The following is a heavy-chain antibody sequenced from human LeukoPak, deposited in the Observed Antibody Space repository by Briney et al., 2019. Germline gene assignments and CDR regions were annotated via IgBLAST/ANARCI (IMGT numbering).Heavy chain of an antibody. V-gene: IGHV3-48*03. CDR3: AKNGDYYYYYYMDV. D-gene: IGHD2-21*02. CDR2: ISSSGSTI. J-gene: IGHJ6*03. CDR1: GFTFSSYE. Sequence: GGSLRLSCAASGFTFSSYEMNWVRQAPGKGLEWVSYISSSGSTIYYADSVKGRFTISRDNAKNSLYLQMNSLRAEDTAMYYCAKNGDYYYYYYMDVWGKGTTVTISS.